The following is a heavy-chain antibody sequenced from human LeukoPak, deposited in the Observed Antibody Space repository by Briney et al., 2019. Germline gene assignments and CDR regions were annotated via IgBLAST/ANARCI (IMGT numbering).Heavy chain of an antibody. D-gene: IGHD3-22*01. CDR2: INPNSGGT. CDR3: ARVRNYYDSSGYPNLMLDY. J-gene: IGHJ4*02. Sequence: ASVKVSCKASGYTFTGYYMHWVRQAPGQGLEWMGWINPNSGGTNYAQKFQGRVTMTRDTSISTAYMELSRLRSDDTAVYYCARVRNYYDSSGYPNLMLDYWGQGTLVTVSS. CDR1: GYTFTGYY. V-gene: IGHV1-2*02.